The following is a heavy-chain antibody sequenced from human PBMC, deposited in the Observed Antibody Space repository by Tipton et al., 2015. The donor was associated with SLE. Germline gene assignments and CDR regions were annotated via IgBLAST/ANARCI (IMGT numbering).Heavy chain of an antibody. Sequence: TLSLTCAVSGYSITSGDYWGWIRQPPGKGLEWIGIISHTESAYYNPSLKSRVTISVDTSKNQFSLKLSSVTAADTAVYYCARPNSGYDPDAFDIWGQGTMVTVSS. V-gene: IGHV4-38-2*01. D-gene: IGHD5-12*01. CDR3: ARPNSGYDPDAFDI. J-gene: IGHJ3*02. CDR2: ISHTESA. CDR1: GYSITSGDY.